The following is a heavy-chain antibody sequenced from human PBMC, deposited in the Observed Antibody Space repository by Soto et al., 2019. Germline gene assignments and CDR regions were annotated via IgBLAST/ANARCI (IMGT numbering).Heavy chain of an antibody. CDR1: GYTFTSYD. CDR3: ARARDYYYGMDV. V-gene: IGHV1-8*01. Sequence: QVQLVQSGAEVKKPGASVKVSCKASGYTFTSYDINWVRQATGQGLEWMGWMNPNSGNTGYAQKFQGRVTMTRNTSISTAYMDLSSLRSEDTAVYYWARARDYYYGMDVWGQGTTVTVSS. J-gene: IGHJ6*02. CDR2: MNPNSGNT.